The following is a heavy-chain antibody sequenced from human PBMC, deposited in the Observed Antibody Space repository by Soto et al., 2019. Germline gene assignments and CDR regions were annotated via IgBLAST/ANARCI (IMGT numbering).Heavy chain of an antibody. V-gene: IGHV1-3*01. CDR3: ARENKRRGSFNY. CDR1: GYTFTSYA. Sequence: ASVKVSCKASGYTFTSYAMHWVRQAPGQRLEWMGWINAGNGNTKYSQKLQGRVTMTTDTSTSTAYMELRSLRSDDTAVYYCARENKRRGSFNYWGQGTLVTVSS. CDR2: INAGNGNT. J-gene: IGHJ4*02. D-gene: IGHD1-26*01.